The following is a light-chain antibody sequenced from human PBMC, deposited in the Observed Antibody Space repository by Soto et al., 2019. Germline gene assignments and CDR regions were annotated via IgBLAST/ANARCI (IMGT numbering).Light chain of an antibody. CDR1: QSLLHITGETF. CDR3: MQSTQLPPT. V-gene: IGKV2D-29*02. Sequence: DVVMTQTPLSLSVAPGQPASISCKSSQSLLHITGETFLFWYLQKPGQSPQLLIYEVSTRVSGVPERFSGSGSGTDFTLVISRVETDDVGIYYCMQSTQLPPTFGQGTRLGIE. CDR2: EVS. J-gene: IGKJ5*01.